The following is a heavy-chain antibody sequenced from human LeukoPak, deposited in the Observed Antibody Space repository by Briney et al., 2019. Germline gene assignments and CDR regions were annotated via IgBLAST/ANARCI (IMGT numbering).Heavy chain of an antibody. Sequence: GGSLRLSCAASGFTFSSYSMNWVRQAPGKGLEWVSSISSSSSYIYYADSVKGRFTISRDNAKNSLYLQMNSLRAEDTAVYYCARDTRIAAAGNDYWGQGTLVTVSS. V-gene: IGHV3-21*01. D-gene: IGHD6-13*01. CDR1: GFTFSSYS. CDR2: ISSSSSYI. J-gene: IGHJ4*02. CDR3: ARDTRIAAAGNDY.